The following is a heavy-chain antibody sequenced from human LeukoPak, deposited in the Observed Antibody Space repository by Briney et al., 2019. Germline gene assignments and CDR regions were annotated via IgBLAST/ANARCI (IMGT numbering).Heavy chain of an antibody. CDR2: IYYSGST. CDR3: ARSGADDYFDY. Sequence: SETLSLTCTVSGGAISSYYWSWIRQPPGKGPEWIGYIYYSGSTNYNPSLKSRVTISVDTSKNQFSLKLSSVTAADTAVYYCARSGADDYFDYWGQGTLVTVSS. J-gene: IGHJ4*02. V-gene: IGHV4-59*01. CDR1: GGAISSYY.